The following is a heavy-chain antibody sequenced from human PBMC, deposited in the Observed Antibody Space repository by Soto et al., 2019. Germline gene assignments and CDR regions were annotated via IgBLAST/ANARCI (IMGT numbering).Heavy chain of an antibody. D-gene: IGHD5-18*01. CDR3: AREIQLWPYYFDY. CDR1: GGSFSGYY. Sequence: SETLSLTCAVYGGSFSGYYWSWIRQPPGKGLEWIGEINHSGSTNYNPSLKSRVTISVDTSKNQFSLKLSSVTAADTAVYYCAREIQLWPYYFDYWGQGTLVTAPQ. V-gene: IGHV4-34*01. CDR2: INHSGST. J-gene: IGHJ4*02.